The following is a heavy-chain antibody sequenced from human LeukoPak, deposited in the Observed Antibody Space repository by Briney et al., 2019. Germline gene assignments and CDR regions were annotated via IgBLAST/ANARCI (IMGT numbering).Heavy chain of an antibody. V-gene: IGHV1-3*01. CDR3: ARPDYYYDSSAFYPGHFQH. CDR1: GYTFTSYG. CDR2: INAGNGNT. D-gene: IGHD3-22*01. J-gene: IGHJ1*01. Sequence: ASVKVSCKASGYTFTSYGISWVRQAPGQGLEWMGWINAGNGNTKYSQEFQGRVTITRDTSASTAYMELSSLRSEDTAVYYCARPDYYYDSSAFYPGHFQHWGQGTLVTVSS.